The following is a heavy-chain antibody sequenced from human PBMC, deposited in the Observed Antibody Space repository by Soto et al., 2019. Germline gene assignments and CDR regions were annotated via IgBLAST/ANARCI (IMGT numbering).Heavy chain of an antibody. V-gene: IGHV4-4*02. Sequence: SETLSLTCAVSGCSISRSNWWSWVRQTPGKGLEWIGEIYHSGSTNYNPSLKSRVTISVDKSKNQFSLKLSSVTAADTAVYYCASVTAAAGMGGVFDYWGQGTLVTVSS. CDR2: IYHSGST. CDR1: GCSISRSNW. J-gene: IGHJ4*02. CDR3: ASVTAAAGMGGVFDY. D-gene: IGHD6-13*01.